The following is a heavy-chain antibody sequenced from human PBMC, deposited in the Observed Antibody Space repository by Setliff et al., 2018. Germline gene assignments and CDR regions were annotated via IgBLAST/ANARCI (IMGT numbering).Heavy chain of an antibody. Sequence: TSETLSLTCTVSGGSISSYYWSWIRQPAGKGLEWIGRIYTSGSTNYNPSLKSRVTMSIDTSKNQFSLKLNSVTAADMAVYYCAREQWLDPPGYYYMDVWAKGTTVTVSS. V-gene: IGHV4-4*07. J-gene: IGHJ6*03. CDR1: GGSISSYY. CDR2: IYTSGST. D-gene: IGHD6-19*01. CDR3: AREQWLDPPGYYYMDV.